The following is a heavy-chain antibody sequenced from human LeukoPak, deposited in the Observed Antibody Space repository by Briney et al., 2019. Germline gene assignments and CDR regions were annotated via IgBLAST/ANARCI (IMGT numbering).Heavy chain of an antibody. Sequence: PGGSLGLSCAASEFIFSNYNMKWVRQAPGKGLEWVSFISSSSSTIYYADSVKGRFTISRDNAKNSLYLQMNSLRAEDTAVYYCARYGSGWSLDYWGQGTLVTVSS. V-gene: IGHV3-48*01. D-gene: IGHD6-19*01. CDR1: EFIFSNYN. J-gene: IGHJ4*02. CDR3: ARYGSGWSLDY. CDR2: ISSSSSTI.